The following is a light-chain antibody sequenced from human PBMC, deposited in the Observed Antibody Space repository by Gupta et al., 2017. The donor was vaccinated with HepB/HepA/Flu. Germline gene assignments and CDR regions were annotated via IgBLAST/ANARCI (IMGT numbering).Light chain of an antibody. CDR2: SAS. Sequence: VLPQSPGTLSFSPGETATLSCRPHQSVRSGSLAWYQQKPGQAPRLLIYSASSRATGIPDKFTGSGSGTDFTLTISRLEREDIAVYYCQHYGPSLWTFGQGTRVEI. CDR3: QHYGPSLWT. J-gene: IGKJ1*01. CDR1: QSVRSGS. V-gene: IGKV3-20*01.